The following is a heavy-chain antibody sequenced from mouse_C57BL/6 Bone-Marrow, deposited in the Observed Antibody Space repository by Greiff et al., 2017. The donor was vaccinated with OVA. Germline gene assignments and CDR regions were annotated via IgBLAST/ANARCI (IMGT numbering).Heavy chain of an antibody. CDR2: IDPNSGGT. Sequence: QVHVKQSGAELVKPGASVKLSCKASGYTFTSYWMHWVKQRPGRGLEWIGRIDPNSGGTKYNEKFKSKATLTVDKPSSTAYMQLSSLTSEDSAVYYCARDLITTVVATDYWGQGTTLTVSS. D-gene: IGHD1-1*01. CDR1: GYTFTSYW. CDR3: ARDLITTVVATDY. V-gene: IGHV1-72*01. J-gene: IGHJ2*01.